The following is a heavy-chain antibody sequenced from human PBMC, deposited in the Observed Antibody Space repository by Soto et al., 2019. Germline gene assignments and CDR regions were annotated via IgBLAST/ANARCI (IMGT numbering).Heavy chain of an antibody. CDR2: INHSGST. V-gene: IGHV4-34*01. J-gene: IGHJ4*02. D-gene: IGHD3-10*01. Sequence: SETLSLTCAVYGGSFSGYYWSWIRQPPGKGLEWIGEINHSGSTNYNPSLKSRVTISVDTSKNQFSLKLSSVTAADTAVYYCARVGRQTLLWFGELLLRNDYWGQGTLVSGSS. CDR3: ARVGRQTLLWFGELLLRNDY. CDR1: GGSFSGYY.